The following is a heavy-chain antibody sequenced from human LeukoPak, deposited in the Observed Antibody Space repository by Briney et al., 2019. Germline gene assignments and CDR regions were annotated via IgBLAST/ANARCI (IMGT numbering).Heavy chain of an antibody. V-gene: IGHV4-59*01. J-gene: IGHJ4*02. CDR3: ARAAWYYDSSGYYFSGPVDY. CDR1: GVSISSYY. D-gene: IGHD3-22*01. Sequence: SETLSLTCTVSGVSISSYYWSWIRQPPGKGLEWIGYIYYSGSTNYNPSLKSRVTISVGTSKNQFSLKLSSVTAADTAVYYCARAAWYYDSSGYYFSGPVDYWGQGTLVTVSS. CDR2: IYYSGST.